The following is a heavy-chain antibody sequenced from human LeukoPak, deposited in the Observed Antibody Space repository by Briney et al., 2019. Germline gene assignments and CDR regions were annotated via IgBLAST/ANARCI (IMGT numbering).Heavy chain of an antibody. D-gene: IGHD2-21*01. J-gene: IGHJ4*02. CDR2: IIPIFGTA. CDR1: GGTFSSYA. Sequence: GASVKVSCKASGGTFSSYAISWVRQAPGQGLEWMGGIIPIFGTANYAQKFQGRVTITADDSTSTAYMELSSLRSEDTAVYYCARVGRDNYWVYWGQGTLVTVSS. V-gene: IGHV1-69*13. CDR3: ARVGRDNYWVY.